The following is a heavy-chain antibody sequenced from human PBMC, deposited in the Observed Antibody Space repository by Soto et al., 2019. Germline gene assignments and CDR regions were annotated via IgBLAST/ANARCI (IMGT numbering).Heavy chain of an antibody. CDR1: GGSLISYY. V-gene: IGHV4-59*08. D-gene: IGHD5-18*01. Sequence: SETLSLTCTVSGGSLISYYWSWIRQPPGRGLEWIGFIYYAGSTKYNPSLNSRVTISVDTSKNQFSLKLSSVTAADTAVYYCAPRGYSYGYAYWGQGTLVTVSS. CDR3: APRGYSYGYAY. J-gene: IGHJ4*02. CDR2: IYYAGST.